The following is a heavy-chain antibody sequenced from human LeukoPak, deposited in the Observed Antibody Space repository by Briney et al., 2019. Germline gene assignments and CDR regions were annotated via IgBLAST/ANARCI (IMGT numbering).Heavy chain of an antibody. CDR2: ISGSGGST. CDR3: VKEIAFYDY. D-gene: IGHD2/OR15-2a*01. J-gene: IGHJ4*02. Sequence: GGSLRLSCAASGFTFSSYAMSWVRQAPEKELEWVSAISGSGGSTYYEESVKGRFTISRDNYKNTLYLQMTSLRPEDTAVYYCVKEIAFYDYWGQGTLVTVSA. V-gene: IGHV3-23*01. CDR1: GFTFSSYA.